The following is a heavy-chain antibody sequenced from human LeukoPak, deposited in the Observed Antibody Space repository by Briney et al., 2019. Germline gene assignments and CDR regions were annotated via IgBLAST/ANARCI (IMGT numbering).Heavy chain of an antibody. Sequence: SQTLSLTCAISGDSISSNSVTWNWIRQSPLRALAWLGRTYYYRSEWYNHYAITVKSRAIISPDTSKNQFSLQLKFMTPEDTAVYYCARDQSWTTGFDVWGQGTIVTVSS. CDR1: GDSISSNSVT. J-gene: IGHJ3*01. CDR2: TYYYRSEWYN. V-gene: IGHV6-1*01. CDR3: ARDQSWTTGFDV. D-gene: IGHD2-8*02.